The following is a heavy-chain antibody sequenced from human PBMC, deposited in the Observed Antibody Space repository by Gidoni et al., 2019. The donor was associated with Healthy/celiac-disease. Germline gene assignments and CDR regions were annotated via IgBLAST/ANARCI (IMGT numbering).Heavy chain of an antibody. V-gene: IGHV3-7*04. CDR1: GFTFNSYW. D-gene: IGHD1-1*01. Sequence: EVQLVESGGGGVKPGGSRRRSCAAAGFTFNSYWRSWVRQAPGKGLEWVANIKRDGSEIYYVDSVQGRFTISRDNAKNSLYLQMNRLSAEDTAVYYCARGSWNFDPWGQGTLVTVSS. CDR2: IKRDGSEI. J-gene: IGHJ5*02. CDR3: ARGSWNFDP.